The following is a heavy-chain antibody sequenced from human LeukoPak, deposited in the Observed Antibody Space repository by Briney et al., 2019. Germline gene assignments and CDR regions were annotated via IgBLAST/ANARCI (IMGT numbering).Heavy chain of an antibody. CDR3: AKDRGYSYGFDY. CDR1: GFTFGNYA. J-gene: IGHJ4*02. D-gene: IGHD5-18*01. V-gene: IGHV3-23*01. Sequence: PGGSLRLSCAASGFTFGNYALSWVRQAPGKGLEWVSGVSGSGTTTYYADSVKGRFTISRDNSKNTLFLQMNSLRAEDTAVYYCAKDRGYSYGFDYWGQGTLVTVSS. CDR2: VSGSGTTT.